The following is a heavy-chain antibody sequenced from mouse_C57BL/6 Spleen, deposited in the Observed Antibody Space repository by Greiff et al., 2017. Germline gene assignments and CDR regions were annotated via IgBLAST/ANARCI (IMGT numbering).Heavy chain of an antibody. V-gene: IGHV1-72*01. D-gene: IGHD2-4*01. CDR1: GYTFTSSW. CDR3: ARSHYDYDGAWYFDV. CDR2: IDPNSGGT. J-gene: IGHJ1*03. Sequence: VQLQQPGAELVKPGASVKLSCKASGYTFTSSWMHWVKQRPGRGLEWIGRIDPNSGGTKYNENFKSKATLAVDKPSSTAYMQLSSLTSEDSAVYYCARSHYDYDGAWYFDVWGTGTTVTVSS.